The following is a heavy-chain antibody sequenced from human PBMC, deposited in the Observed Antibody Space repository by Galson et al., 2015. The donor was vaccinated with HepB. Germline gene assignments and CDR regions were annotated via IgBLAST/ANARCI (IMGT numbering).Heavy chain of an antibody. V-gene: IGHV3-7*05. J-gene: IGHJ6*02. CDR1: EFILSMYW. CDR3: ARVKRGEWYSYYYNGMDV. Sequence: SLRLSCAASEFILSMYWMDWVRQAPGKGLEWVANIKEDGSEKNYVDSVKGRFTISRDNAKNTLYLQMNSLRAEDTAVYYCARVKRGEWYSYYYNGMDVWGQGTTATVSS. CDR2: IKEDGSEK. D-gene: IGHD3-10*01.